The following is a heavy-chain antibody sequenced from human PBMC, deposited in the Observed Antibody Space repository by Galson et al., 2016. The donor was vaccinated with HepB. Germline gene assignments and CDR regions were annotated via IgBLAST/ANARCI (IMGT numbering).Heavy chain of an antibody. CDR1: GGSISSSSSYY. J-gene: IGHJ4*02. Sequence: ETLSLTCTVSGGSISSSSSYYWGWIRQPPGKGLEWIGSIYYSGSTYYNPSLKSRVTIFVDTSKNQFSLKLSSVTAADTAVYYCAASPPEYPPFEIDYWGQGTLATVTS. CDR3: AASPPEYPPFEIDY. V-gene: IGHV4-39*01. D-gene: IGHD1-14*01. CDR2: IYYSGST.